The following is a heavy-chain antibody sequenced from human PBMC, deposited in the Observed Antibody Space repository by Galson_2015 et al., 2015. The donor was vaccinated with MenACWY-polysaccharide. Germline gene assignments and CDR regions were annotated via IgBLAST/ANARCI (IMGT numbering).Heavy chain of an antibody. CDR2: ISNSGSET. Sequence: LRLSCAASGFRINPYYMSWVRQAPGRGLEWVSSISNSGSETQYTVSVRGRFTISRDIAKNSLFLQMNSLGVEDTAVYFCARDTGVSRTDDWSFDLWGRGSQVTVSS. V-gene: IGHV3-21*01. D-gene: IGHD1-7*01. CDR3: ARDTGVSRTDDWSFDL. CDR1: GFRINPYY. J-gene: IGHJ2*01.